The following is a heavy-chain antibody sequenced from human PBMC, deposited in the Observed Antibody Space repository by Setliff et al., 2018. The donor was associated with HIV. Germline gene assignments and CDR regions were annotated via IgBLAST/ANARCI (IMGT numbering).Heavy chain of an antibody. J-gene: IGHJ6*02. Sequence: ASVKVSCKSSGYTFSQYGISWVRQAPGQGLEWMGWISTYNGQRNYAQKVQGRVTFTIDTSTSTAYMESRSLRSDDTAVYYCAREGVREPPSNTLYYGMDVWGRGATVTVSS. CDR2: ISTYNGQR. CDR3: AREGVREPPSNTLYYGMDV. D-gene: IGHD3-10*01. V-gene: IGHV1-18*01. CDR1: GYTFSQYG.